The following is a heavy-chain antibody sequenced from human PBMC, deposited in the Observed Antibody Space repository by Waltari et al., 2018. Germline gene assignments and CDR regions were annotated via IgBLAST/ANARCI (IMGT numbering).Heavy chain of an antibody. CDR2: HKSQTVCGTT. D-gene: IGHD2-8*01. V-gene: IGHV3-15*01. J-gene: IGHJ4*02. CDR1: GLPFSTVG. CDR3: VKMNQMGAFDY. Sequence: EVRLVESGGGLVKPGESLIISCADYGLPFSTVGMTWVRPAPGKGLEWVGLHKSQTVCGTTDYAAPVKGRFTILRDDSKNTLYLQMDSLKTEDTAVYYCVKMNQMGAFDYWGQGTLVTVSS.